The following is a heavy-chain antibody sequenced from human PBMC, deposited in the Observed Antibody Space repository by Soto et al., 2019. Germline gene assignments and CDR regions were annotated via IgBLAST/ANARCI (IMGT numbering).Heavy chain of an antibody. CDR2: IWFDGSNK. CDR1: GFTFSGYT. J-gene: IGHJ4*02. D-gene: IGHD5-18*01. CDR3: ARDLGYNYGHPFDY. V-gene: IGHV3-33*01. Sequence: GGSLLLSCAASGFTFSGYTIHWVRPAPGKGLEWLALIWFDGSNKYYADSVKGRFTISRDNAKNTLYLQMNSLRAEDTAVYYCARDLGYNYGHPFDYWGQGTLVTVSS.